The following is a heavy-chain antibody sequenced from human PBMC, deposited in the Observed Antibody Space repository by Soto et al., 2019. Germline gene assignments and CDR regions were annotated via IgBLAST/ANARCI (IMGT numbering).Heavy chain of an antibody. V-gene: IGHV1-18*01. CDR3: ARLGTWGAGTCYSLPLDL. CDR2: ITPDNGNT. J-gene: IGHJ5*02. D-gene: IGHD2-15*01. Sequence: QVQLLQSGAEVKQPGASVKVSCKASGYNFVTFGVSWVRQAPGRGLEWMGWITPDNGNTNYAQNFQGRATMTTDTSVSPGYREVRTLRSGHPAVYYCARLGTWGAGTCYSLPLDLWGQGDLVTVPS. CDR1: GYNFVTFG.